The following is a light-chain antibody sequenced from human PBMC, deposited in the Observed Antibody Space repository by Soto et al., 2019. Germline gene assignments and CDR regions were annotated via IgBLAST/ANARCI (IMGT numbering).Light chain of an antibody. V-gene: IGLV1-47*02. CDR3: AAWDDRLSGPV. Sequence: QSVLTQPPSASGTPGQRVTISCSGSSSNIGSNYIYWYQQIPGTAPTIVIYTNNRRPSGVPDRFSGSKSGTSASLAISGLRSEDEAVYYCAAWDDRLSGPVFGGGTKLTVL. J-gene: IGLJ2*01. CDR2: TNN. CDR1: SSNIGSNY.